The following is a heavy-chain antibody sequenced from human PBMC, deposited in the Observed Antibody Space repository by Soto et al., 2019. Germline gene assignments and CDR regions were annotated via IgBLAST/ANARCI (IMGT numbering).Heavy chain of an antibody. D-gene: IGHD3-10*02. J-gene: IGHJ1*01. V-gene: IGHV1-69*06. Sequence: QVQVVQSGADVKKPGSSVKISCKASGRIFSSFPTSWVRQVPGQGLEWVGGVISASGSVTYAPKFQGRVTITAVNSAGIGYMELTSLTSEDTAIYYCARVGSRDAYDYVLDHWGPGTMVTVSS. CDR3: ARVGSRDAYDYVLDH. CDR2: VISASGSV. CDR1: GRIFSSFP.